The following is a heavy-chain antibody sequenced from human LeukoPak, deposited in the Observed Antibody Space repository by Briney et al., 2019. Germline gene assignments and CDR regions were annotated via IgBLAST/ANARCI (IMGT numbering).Heavy chain of an antibody. CDR3: ARDLHRSQYNAHGGH. CDR1: GFTLSSYS. J-gene: IGHJ4*02. V-gene: IGHV3-48*01. D-gene: IGHD1-14*01. CDR2: INRSGGTI. Sequence: GGSLRLSCAASGFTLSSYSMNWVRQAPGKGLEWVSYINRSGGTIYYADSVKGRFTISRDSAKNSLYLQMNSLRAEDTAVYYCARDLHRSQYNAHGGHWGQGTLVTVSS.